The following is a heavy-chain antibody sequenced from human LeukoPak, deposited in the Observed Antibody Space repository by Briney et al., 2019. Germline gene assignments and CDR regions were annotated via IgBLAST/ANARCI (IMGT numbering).Heavy chain of an antibody. Sequence: ASVKVSCKASGYTFTSYAMNWVRQAPGQGLEGMGWINTNTGNPTYAQGFTGRFVFSLDTSVSTAYLQISSLKAEDTAVYYCARVFFSQYSSTYYFDYWGQGTLVTVSS. CDR3: ARVFFSQYSSTYYFDY. V-gene: IGHV7-4-1*02. D-gene: IGHD6-13*01. CDR2: INTNTGNP. CDR1: GYTFTSYA. J-gene: IGHJ4*02.